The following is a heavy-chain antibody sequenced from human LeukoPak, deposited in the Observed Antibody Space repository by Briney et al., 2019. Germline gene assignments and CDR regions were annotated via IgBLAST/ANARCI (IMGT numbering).Heavy chain of an antibody. Sequence: SETLSLTCAVYGGSFSGYYWSWIRHPPGRGLEWIGEIKHSGSTSYNPSLKSRVSISVDTSRNQFSLKLSSVTAADTAVYYCARLPNGWLQLGAFDIWGRGTMVTVSS. CDR1: GGSFSGYY. CDR2: IKHSGST. J-gene: IGHJ3*02. V-gene: IGHV4-34*01. CDR3: ARLPNGWLQLGAFDI. D-gene: IGHD5-24*01.